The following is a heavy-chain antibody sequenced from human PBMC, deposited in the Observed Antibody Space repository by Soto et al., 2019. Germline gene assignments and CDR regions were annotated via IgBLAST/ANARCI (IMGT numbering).Heavy chain of an antibody. CDR1: GFTFDDYG. V-gene: IGHV3-20*04. D-gene: IGHD3-22*01. CDR2: INWNGGST. CDR3: ARDYGDSSGYYCNFEY. J-gene: IGHJ4*02. Sequence: GESLKISCAASGFTFDDYGMSWVRQAPGKGLEWVSGINWNGGSTGYADSVKGRFTISRDNAKNSLYLQMNSLRAEDTAVYYCARDYGDSSGYYCNFEYWGQGTLVTVSS.